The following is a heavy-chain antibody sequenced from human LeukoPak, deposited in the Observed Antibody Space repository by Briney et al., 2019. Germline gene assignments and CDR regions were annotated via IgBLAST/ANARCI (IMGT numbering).Heavy chain of an antibody. CDR2: IYTSGST. V-gene: IGHV4-4*07. CDR3: ARESGYSYGYLRYFDY. D-gene: IGHD5-18*01. CDR1: GGSISSHY. J-gene: IGHJ4*02. Sequence: PSETLSLTCTVSGGSISSHYWSWIRQPAGKGLEWIGRIYTSGSTSYNPSLKSRVTMSVDTSKNQFSLKLSSVTAADTAVYYCARESGYSYGYLRYFDYWGQGTLVTVSS.